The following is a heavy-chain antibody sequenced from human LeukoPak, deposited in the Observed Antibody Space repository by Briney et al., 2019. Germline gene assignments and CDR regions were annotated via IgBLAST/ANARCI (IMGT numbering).Heavy chain of an antibody. D-gene: IGHD3-3*01. J-gene: IGHJ6*03. CDR3: AREYYDFWSGRSNYYYYMDV. V-gene: IGHV3-7*01. CDR1: GFTFSSYW. Sequence: GGSLRLSCAASGFTFSSYWMSWVRQAPGKGLEWVANIKQDGSEKYYVDSMKGRFTISRDNAKKSLYLQMNSLRAEDTAVYYCAREYYDFWSGRSNYYYYMDVWGKGTTVTVSS. CDR2: IKQDGSEK.